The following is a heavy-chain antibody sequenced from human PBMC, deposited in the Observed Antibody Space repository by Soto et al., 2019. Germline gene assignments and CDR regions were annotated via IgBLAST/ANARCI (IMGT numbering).Heavy chain of an antibody. V-gene: IGHV1-2*04. Sequence: ASVKVSCKASGYSFTDYHIHWVRQAPGQGLEWLGRINPKSGGTSTAQKFQGWVTMTTDTSISTASMELTRLTSDDTAIYYCARGDSTDCSNGVCSFFYYHYMDVWGQGTTVTASS. D-gene: IGHD2-8*01. CDR2: INPKSGGT. CDR3: ARGDSTDCSNGVCSFFYYHYMDV. J-gene: IGHJ6*02. CDR1: GYSFTDYH.